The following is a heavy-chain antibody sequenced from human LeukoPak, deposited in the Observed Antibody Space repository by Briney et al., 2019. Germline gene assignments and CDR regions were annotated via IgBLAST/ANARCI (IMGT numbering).Heavy chain of an antibody. J-gene: IGHJ4*02. D-gene: IGHD2-15*01. CDR2: IKKTGSET. Sequence: QAGGSLRLSCAASGFTFSHFWMSWVRQAPGKGLEWVAYIKKTGSETYYVDSVKGRFTITRDNTRNSLFLQMYSLRAEDTAVYFCAREDGYCSGVNCYSYFDSWGQGTLVTVSS. CDR1: GFTFSHFW. CDR3: AREDGYCSGVNCYSYFDS. V-gene: IGHV3-7*01.